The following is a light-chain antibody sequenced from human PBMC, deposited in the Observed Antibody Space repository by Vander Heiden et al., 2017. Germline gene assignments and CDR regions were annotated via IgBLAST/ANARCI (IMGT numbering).Light chain of an antibody. J-gene: IGLJ2*01. V-gene: IGLV3-1*01. CDR1: KLGDKY. CDR3: QEWDSSTVV. CDR2: QDS. Sequence: SYELTQPPSVSVSPGQTASITCSGDKLGDKYACWYQQKPGQSPVLAIYQDSKRPSGIPERFSGSNSGNTATLTISGTQAMDEAYYYCQEWDSSTVVFGGGTKLTVL.